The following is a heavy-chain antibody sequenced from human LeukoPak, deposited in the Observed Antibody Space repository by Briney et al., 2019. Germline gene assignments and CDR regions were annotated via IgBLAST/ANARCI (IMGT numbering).Heavy chain of an antibody. CDR3: ARDHLLFRQPPNWFDP. CDR1: GYTFSDYY. Sequence: ASVKVSCKASGYTFSDYYMHWVRQAPGQGLEWMGWINPDSGGTKYAQKFQDRVTMTSDTSISTAYMELSSLRSDDTAVYYCARDHLLFRQPPNWFDPWGQGTLVTVSS. CDR2: INPDSGGT. V-gene: IGHV1-2*02. D-gene: IGHD1-14*01. J-gene: IGHJ5*02.